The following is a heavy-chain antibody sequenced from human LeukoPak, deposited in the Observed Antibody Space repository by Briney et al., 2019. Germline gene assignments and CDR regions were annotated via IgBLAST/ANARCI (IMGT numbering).Heavy chain of an antibody. V-gene: IGHV5-10-1*01. CDR1: GYSFTSYW. CDR2: IDPSDSYT. Sequence: GESLELSCKGSGYSFTSYWISWVRQMPGKGLEWMGRIDPSDSYTNYSPSFQGHVTISADKSISTAYLQWSSLKASDTAMYYCARPSSGWYVLDYWGQGTLVTVSS. D-gene: IGHD6-19*01. CDR3: ARPSSGWYVLDY. J-gene: IGHJ4*02.